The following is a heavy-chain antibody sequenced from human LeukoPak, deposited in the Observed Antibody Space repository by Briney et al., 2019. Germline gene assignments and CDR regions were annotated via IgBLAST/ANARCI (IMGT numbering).Heavy chain of an antibody. D-gene: IGHD3-16*02. CDR3: ARARRHTEYWYFDL. V-gene: IGHV6-1*01. CDR2: TYYRSKWYN. Sequence: SQTLSLTCAISGDSVSSNSATWNWITRSPSRGLEWLVRTYYRSKWYNDYAVSVKSRITINPDTSKNQFSLQLNSVTPEDTAAYYCARARRHTEYWYFDLWGRGTLVTVSS. CDR1: GDSVSSNSAT. J-gene: IGHJ2*01.